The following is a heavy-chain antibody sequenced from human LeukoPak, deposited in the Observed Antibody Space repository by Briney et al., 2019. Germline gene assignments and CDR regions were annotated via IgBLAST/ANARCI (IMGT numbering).Heavy chain of an antibody. CDR1: GGSISSSSYY. CDR3: ARVEMATTAFDY. Sequence: SETLSLTCTVSGGSISSSSYYWGWIRQPPGKGLEWIGYIYYSGSTNYNPSLKSRVTISVDTSKNQFSLKLSSVTAADTAVYYCARVEMATTAFDYWGQGTLVTVSS. CDR2: IYYSGST. D-gene: IGHD5-24*01. J-gene: IGHJ4*02. V-gene: IGHV4-61*05.